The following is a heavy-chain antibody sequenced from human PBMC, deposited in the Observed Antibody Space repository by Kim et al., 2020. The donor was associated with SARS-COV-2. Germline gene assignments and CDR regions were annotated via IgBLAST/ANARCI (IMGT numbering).Heavy chain of an antibody. Sequence: ASVKVSCKASGYTFTSYGISWVRQAPGQGLEWMGWISAYNGNTNYAQKLQGRVTMTTDTSTSTAYMELRSLRSDDTAVYYCARSPPPQGDYSVYYYYYYMDVWGKGTTVTVSS. D-gene: IGHD4-17*01. CDR2: ISAYNGNT. V-gene: IGHV1-18*01. CDR3: ARSPPPQGDYSVYYYYYYMDV. CDR1: GYTFTSYG. J-gene: IGHJ6*03.